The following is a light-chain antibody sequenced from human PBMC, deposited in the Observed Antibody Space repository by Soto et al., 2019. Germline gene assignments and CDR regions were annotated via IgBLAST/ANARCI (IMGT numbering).Light chain of an antibody. CDR2: EVS. Sequence: QSALTQPASVSGSPGHSITISCTGTSSDVGGYNYVSWYQQYPGKAPKLMIYEVSNRPSGVSNRFSGSKSGNTASRTIYGLRAEDEADYYCSSYTSSSTPYVFGTGTKLTVL. CDR3: SSYTSSSTPYV. V-gene: IGLV2-14*01. CDR1: SSDVGGYNY. J-gene: IGLJ1*01.